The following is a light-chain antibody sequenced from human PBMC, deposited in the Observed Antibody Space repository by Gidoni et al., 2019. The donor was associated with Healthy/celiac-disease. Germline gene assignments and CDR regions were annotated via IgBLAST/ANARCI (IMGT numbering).Light chain of an antibody. CDR1: SLRSYY. J-gene: IGLJ2*01. CDR3: NSRDSSGNLVV. CDR2: GKN. V-gene: IGLV3-19*01. Sequence: SSELTQDPAVSVALGQTVRITCQGDSLRSYYASWYQQKPGQAPVLVIYGKNNRPSGIPDRFSGYSSGNTASLTSTGAQAEDEADYYCNSRDSSGNLVVFGGGTKLTVL.